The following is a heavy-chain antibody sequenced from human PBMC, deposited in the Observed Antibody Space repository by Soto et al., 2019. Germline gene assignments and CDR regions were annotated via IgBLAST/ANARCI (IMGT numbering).Heavy chain of an antibody. CDR3: ARDRTYYDSSGKNDAFDI. D-gene: IGHD3-22*01. CDR1: GGSSSSGGYY. Sequence: SETLSRTCTVSGGSSSSGGYYWSWIRQHPGKGLEWIGYIYYSGSTYYNPSLKSRVTISVDTSKNQFSLKLSSVTAADTAVYYCARDRTYYDSSGKNDAFDIWRQGTMVTVSS. J-gene: IGHJ3*02. CDR2: IYYSGST. V-gene: IGHV4-31*03.